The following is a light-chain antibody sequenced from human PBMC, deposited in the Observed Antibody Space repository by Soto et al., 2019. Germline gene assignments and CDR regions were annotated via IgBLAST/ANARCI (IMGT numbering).Light chain of an antibody. CDR1: QSVSSSY. CDR2: GAS. CDR3: QQYGSSPYT. J-gene: IGKJ2*01. Sequence: EIVLTQSPGTLSLSPGERATLSCRASQSVSSSYLAWYQQKPGQAPRLLIYGASSRATGIPDRFSGSGSGTDFPLTISRVEPEDFAVYYCQQYGSSPYTFGQGTKLEIK. V-gene: IGKV3-20*01.